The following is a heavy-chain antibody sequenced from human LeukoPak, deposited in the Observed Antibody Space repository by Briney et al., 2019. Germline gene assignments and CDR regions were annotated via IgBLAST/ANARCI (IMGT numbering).Heavy chain of an antibody. V-gene: IGHV4-59*12. CDR3: ARGAQGYDFWSGYLRGYFDY. J-gene: IGHJ4*02. Sequence: SETLSLTCTVSGGSISSYYWSWIRQPPGKGLEWIGYIYYSGSTNYNPSLKSRVTISVDTSKNQFSLKLSSVTAADTAVYYCARGAQGYDFWSGYLRGYFDYWGQGTLVTVSS. D-gene: IGHD3-3*01. CDR2: IYYSGST. CDR1: GGSISSYY.